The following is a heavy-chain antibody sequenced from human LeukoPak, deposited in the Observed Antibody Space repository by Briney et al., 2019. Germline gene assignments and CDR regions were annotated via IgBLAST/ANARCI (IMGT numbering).Heavy chain of an antibody. D-gene: IGHD4-17*01. Sequence: ASVKVSCKASGGTFSSYAISWVRQAPGQGLEWMGGIIPIFGTANYAQKFQGRVTITADESTSTAYMELSSLRSEDTAVYYCAREGLTTVTDPFDYWGQGTLVTVSS. J-gene: IGHJ4*02. CDR2: IIPIFGTA. V-gene: IGHV1-69*13. CDR3: AREGLTTVTDPFDY. CDR1: GGTFSSYA.